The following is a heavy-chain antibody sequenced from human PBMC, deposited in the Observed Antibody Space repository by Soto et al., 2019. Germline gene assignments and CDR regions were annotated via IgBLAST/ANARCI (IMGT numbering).Heavy chain of an antibody. Sequence: PGGSLRLSCAASGFTFSNFWMHWVRQAPGKGPVWVSRINGDGSSTSHADSVKGRFTISRDNAENTLFLQMSGLRAKDTAVYYCARAQLLPDDAFDAWGRGTVVTVSS. J-gene: IGHJ3*01. V-gene: IGHV3-74*01. CDR3: ARAQLLPDDAFDA. CDR1: GFTFSNFW. D-gene: IGHD2-2*01. CDR2: INGDGSST.